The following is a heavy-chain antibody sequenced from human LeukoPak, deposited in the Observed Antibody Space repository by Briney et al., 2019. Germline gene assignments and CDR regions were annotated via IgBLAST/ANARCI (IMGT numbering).Heavy chain of an antibody. J-gene: IGHJ6*02. CDR3: ARAAHYSYYYGMDV. CDR1: VYTFTSYD. Sequence: ASVKVSCKASVYTFTSYDINWVRQPTRQGLEWMGWMNADSGSTAFAQKFQGRVTMTRNTTTSTAYMELSSVRPDDTAVYYCARAAHYSYYYGMDVWGQGTTVTVSS. CDR2: MNADSGST. V-gene: IGHV1-8*01.